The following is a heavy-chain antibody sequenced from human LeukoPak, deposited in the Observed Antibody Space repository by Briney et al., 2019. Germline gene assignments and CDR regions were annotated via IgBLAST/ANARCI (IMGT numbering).Heavy chain of an antibody. CDR3: ARDHLRHYYDSPTWGYYYYYMDV. Sequence: PSETLSLTCTVSGGSISSYYWSWIRQPPGKGLEWIGYIYYSGSTNYNPSLKSRVTMSVDTSKNQFSLKLSSVTAADTAVYYCARDHLRHYYDSPTWGYYYYYMDVWGKGTTVTVSS. CDR1: GGSISSYY. V-gene: IGHV4-59*12. D-gene: IGHD3-22*01. CDR2: IYYSGST. J-gene: IGHJ6*03.